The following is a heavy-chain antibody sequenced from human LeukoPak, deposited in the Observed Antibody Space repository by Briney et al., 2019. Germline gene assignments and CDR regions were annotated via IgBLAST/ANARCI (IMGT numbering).Heavy chain of an antibody. V-gene: IGHV3-23*01. D-gene: IGHD4-17*01. J-gene: IGHJ5*02. Sequence: GGSLRLSCAASGFTFSSYAMSWVRQAPGKGLEWVSAISGSGGTTYYANSVKGRFTFSRDDSKNTLYLQMNSLRAEDTAIYYCARMIRDYGDSNWFDPWGQGTLVTVSS. CDR1: GFTFSSYA. CDR3: ARMIRDYGDSNWFDP. CDR2: ISGSGGTT.